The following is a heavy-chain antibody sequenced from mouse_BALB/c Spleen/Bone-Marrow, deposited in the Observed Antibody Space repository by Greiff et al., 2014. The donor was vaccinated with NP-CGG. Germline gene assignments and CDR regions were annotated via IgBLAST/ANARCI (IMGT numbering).Heavy chain of an antibody. CDR2: INPYNDGT. Sequence: EVKLMESGPELVKPGASVKMSCEASGYTFTSYVMHWVKQKPGQGLEWIGYINPYNDGTKYNEKFKGKATLTSDKSSSTAYMELSSLTSEDSAVYYCARQGVDYFDYWGQGTTLTVSS. J-gene: IGHJ2*01. V-gene: IGHV1-14*01. CDR3: ARQGVDYFDY. CDR1: GYTFTSYV.